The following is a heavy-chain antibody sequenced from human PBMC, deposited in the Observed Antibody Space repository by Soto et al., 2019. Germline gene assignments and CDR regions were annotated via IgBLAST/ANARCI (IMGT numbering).Heavy chain of an antibody. V-gene: IGHV4-30-2*01. J-gene: IGHJ4*02. CDR3: ARFFWSAYYFDY. Sequence: SETLSLTCAVSGGSISSGGYSWSWIRQPPGKGLEWIGYIYHSGSTYYNPSLKSRVTISVDRSKNQFSLKLTSVTAADAAVYYCARFFWSAYYFDYWGQGTLVTVSS. D-gene: IGHD3-3*01. CDR1: GGSISSGGYS. CDR2: IYHSGST.